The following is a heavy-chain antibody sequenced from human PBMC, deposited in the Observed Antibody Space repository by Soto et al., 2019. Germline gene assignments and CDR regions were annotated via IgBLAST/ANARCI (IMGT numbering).Heavy chain of an antibody. CDR3: ARDHVLGY. V-gene: IGHV4-59*01. CDR1: GGSISSYY. D-gene: IGHD3-16*01. Sequence: SETLSLTCTVSGGSISSYYWSWIRQPPGKGLEWIGYIYYSGSTNYNPSLKSRVTISVDTSKNQFSLKLSSVTAADTAVYYCARDHVLGYWGQGTLVTVS. J-gene: IGHJ4*02. CDR2: IYYSGST.